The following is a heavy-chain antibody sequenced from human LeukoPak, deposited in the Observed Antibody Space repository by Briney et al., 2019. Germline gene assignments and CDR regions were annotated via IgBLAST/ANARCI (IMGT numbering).Heavy chain of an antibody. D-gene: IGHD3-22*01. V-gene: IGHV4-34*01. CDR1: GGSLSGYY. CDR2: INHSGST. J-gene: IGHJ6*03. CDR3: ARRVSGYYDSSGWALTGHYMDV. Sequence: SETLSLTCAVYGGSLSGYYWSWIRQPPEKGLEWIGEINHSGSTKYNPSLKSRVTISVDTSKNQFSLKLSSVTAADTAVYYCARRVSGYYDSSGWALTGHYMDVWGKGTTVTVSS.